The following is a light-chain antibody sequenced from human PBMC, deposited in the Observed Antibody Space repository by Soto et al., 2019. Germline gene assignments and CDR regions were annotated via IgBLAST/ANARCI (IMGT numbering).Light chain of an antibody. CDR2: AAS. Sequence: DIQMTQSPPSLSASVGDRVTITCRASQGIRNYVAWYQQIPGKAPKLLIYAASTLQSGVPSRFSGSGSRTDFTLTINGLQPEDVATYSCQKYSSVPVFGPGTKVEIK. CDR1: QGIRNY. V-gene: IGKV1-27*01. CDR3: QKYSSVPV. J-gene: IGKJ3*01.